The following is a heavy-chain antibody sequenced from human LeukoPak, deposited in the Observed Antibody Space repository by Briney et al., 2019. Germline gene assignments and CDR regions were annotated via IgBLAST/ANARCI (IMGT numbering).Heavy chain of an antibody. CDR1: GYTFTDYY. J-gene: IGHJ4*02. Sequence: SVPVSCKASGYTFTDYYVHWVRQAPGQGLEWMGYMKPFSGDSHYAQKCQDRVTMTRDTSTSTAYLKLSGLTSDDTDVYYCSTEDKYCTSTNCGDFWVRGTLVTVPS. V-gene: IGHV1-2*02. CDR2: MKPFSGDS. CDR3: STEDKYCTSTNCGDF. D-gene: IGHD2-2*01.